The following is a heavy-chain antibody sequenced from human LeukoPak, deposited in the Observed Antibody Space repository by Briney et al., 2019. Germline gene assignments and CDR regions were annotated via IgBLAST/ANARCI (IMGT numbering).Heavy chain of an antibody. CDR2: IYSRGDT. CDR1: EFIVSINY. V-gene: IGHV3-66*01. CDR3: ARGDGHDILTGSTLFDP. D-gene: IGHD3-9*01. J-gene: IGHJ5*02. Sequence: GGSLRLSCAASEFIVSINYMTWVRQAPGKGLEWVSLIYSRGDTKYADSVKGRFTISRDNSKNTLYLQMSSLKTEDTAVYYCARGDGHDILTGSTLFDPWGQGTLVTVSS.